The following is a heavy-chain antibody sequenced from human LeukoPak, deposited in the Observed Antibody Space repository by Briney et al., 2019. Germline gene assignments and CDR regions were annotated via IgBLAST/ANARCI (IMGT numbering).Heavy chain of an antibody. CDR1: GYTFSNYG. V-gene: IGHV1-18*01. Sequence: ASVKVSCTASGYTFSNYGISWVRQAPGQGLEWMGWISGYNGNTNYAQKLQGRVTLTTDTSTNTAYMELGSLRSDDTAVYYCARDAIAAAGTNGDYWGQGTLVTVSS. D-gene: IGHD6-13*01. CDR2: ISGYNGNT. J-gene: IGHJ4*02. CDR3: ARDAIAAAGTNGDY.